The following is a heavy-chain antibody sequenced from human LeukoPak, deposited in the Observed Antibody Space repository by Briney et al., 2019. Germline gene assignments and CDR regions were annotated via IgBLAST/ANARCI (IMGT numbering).Heavy chain of an antibody. CDR1: GFTVSSNY. V-gene: IGHV3-66*02. CDR2: IYSGGST. D-gene: IGHD5-24*01. Sequence: GGSLRLSCAASGFTVSSNYMSWVRQAPGKGLEWVSVIYSGGSTYYADSVKGRFTISRDNSKNTLYLQMNSLRAEDTAVYYCARGSEMATITMAFDIWGQGTMVTVSS. J-gene: IGHJ3*02. CDR3: ARGSEMATITMAFDI.